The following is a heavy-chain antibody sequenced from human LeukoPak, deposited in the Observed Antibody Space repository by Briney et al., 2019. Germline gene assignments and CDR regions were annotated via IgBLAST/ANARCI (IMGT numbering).Heavy chain of an antibody. D-gene: IGHD1-1*01. CDR3: ARGQENWNWFDP. V-gene: IGHV4-34*01. J-gene: IGHJ5*02. Sequence: SETLSLTCAVYGGSFSGYYGSWIRQPPGKGLEWIGEINHSGSTKYNPSLKSRVTISVDTSKNQFSLKLSSVTAADTAVYYCARGQENWNWFDPCGQGTLVTVSS. CDR2: INHSGST. CDR1: GGSFSGYY.